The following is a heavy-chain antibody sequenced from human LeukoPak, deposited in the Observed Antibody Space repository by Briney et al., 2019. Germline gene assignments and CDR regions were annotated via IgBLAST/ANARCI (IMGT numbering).Heavy chain of an antibody. CDR2: IYYSGST. V-gene: IGHV4-39*07. J-gene: IGHJ4*02. CDR3: ARYLYDILTGYYKGPPLE. CDR1: GGSISSSSYY. D-gene: IGHD3-9*01. Sequence: SETLSLTCTVSGGSISSSSYYWGRIRQPPGKGLEWIGSIYYSGSTYYNPSLKSRVTISVDTSKNQFSLKLSSVTAADTAVYYCARYLYDILTGYYKGPPLEWGQGTLVTVPS.